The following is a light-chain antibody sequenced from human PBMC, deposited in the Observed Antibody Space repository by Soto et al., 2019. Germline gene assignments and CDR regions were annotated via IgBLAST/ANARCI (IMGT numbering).Light chain of an antibody. Sequence: QFTPSRTSLSASVGRRLTLTCRASQGISSYLAWYQQKPGQAPKLLIYAASTLQSGVPSRFSGSGYGTDFNLTISSLQTEDFATYYCQQLNSYPLTFGGGTKVDIK. V-gene: IGKV1-9*01. CDR3: QQLNSYPLT. CDR2: AAS. J-gene: IGKJ4*01. CDR1: QGISSY.